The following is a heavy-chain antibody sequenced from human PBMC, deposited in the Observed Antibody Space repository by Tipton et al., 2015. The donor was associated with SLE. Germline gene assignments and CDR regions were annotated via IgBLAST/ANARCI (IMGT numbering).Heavy chain of an antibody. CDR1: GGTFSSYA. D-gene: IGHD3-10*01. CDR3: ARGELLWFGYCPWFDY. CDR2: IIPIFGTA. Sequence: QSGPEVKKPGSSVKVSCKASGGTFSSYAISWVRQAPGQGLEWMGGIIPIFGTANYAQKFQGRVTITADESTSTAYMELSSLRTEDTAVYYCARGELLWFGYCPWFDYWGQGTLVTVSS. J-gene: IGHJ4*02. V-gene: IGHV1-69*01.